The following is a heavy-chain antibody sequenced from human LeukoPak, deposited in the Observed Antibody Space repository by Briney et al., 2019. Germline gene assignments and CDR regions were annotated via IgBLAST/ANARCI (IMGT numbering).Heavy chain of an antibody. CDR3: AKESTALDY. Sequence: GGSLRLSCAASGFSFSNYGMHWVRQAPDKGLEWVAVIWYDGSNKYYADSVKGRFTISRDNSKNTLYLQMNSLRAEDTAVYYCAKESTALDYWGQGTLVTVSS. CDR2: IWYDGSNK. CDR1: GFSFSNYG. D-gene: IGHD5-18*01. J-gene: IGHJ4*02. V-gene: IGHV3-33*06.